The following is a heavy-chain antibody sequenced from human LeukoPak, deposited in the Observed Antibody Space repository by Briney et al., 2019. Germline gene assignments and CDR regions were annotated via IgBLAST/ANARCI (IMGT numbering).Heavy chain of an antibody. Sequence: GGSLRLSCAASGFTFSSYSMNWVRQAPGKGLEWVSSISSSSSYIYYADSVKGRFTISRDNAKNSLYLQMNSLRAEDTAVYYCARSSFWSGYYMDVWGKGTTVTVSS. J-gene: IGHJ6*03. CDR2: ISSSSSYI. CDR1: GFTFSSYS. D-gene: IGHD3-3*01. V-gene: IGHV3-21*01. CDR3: ARSSFWSGYYMDV.